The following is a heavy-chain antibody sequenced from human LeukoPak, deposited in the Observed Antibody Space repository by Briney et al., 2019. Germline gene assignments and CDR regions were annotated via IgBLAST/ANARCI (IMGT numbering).Heavy chain of an antibody. V-gene: IGHV3-15*01. CDR3: TTPLYGDYYFDY. Sequence: PGGSLRLSCAASGFTFSNAWMSWVRQAPGKGLEWVGRIKSKTDGGTTDYAAPVKGRFTISIDDSKNTLYLQMNSLKTEDTAVYYCTTPLYGDYYFDYWGQGTLVTVSS. CDR1: GFTFSNAW. CDR2: IKSKTDGGTT. J-gene: IGHJ4*02. D-gene: IGHD4-17*01.